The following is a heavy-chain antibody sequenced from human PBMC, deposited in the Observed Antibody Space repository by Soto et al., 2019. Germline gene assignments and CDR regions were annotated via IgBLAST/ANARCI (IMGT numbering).Heavy chain of an antibody. CDR1: GFTFSSYA. D-gene: IGHD2-2*01. CDR2: ISYDGSNK. V-gene: IGHV3-30-3*01. Sequence: GGSLRLSCAASGFTFSSYAMHWVRQAPGKGLEWVAVISYDGSNKYYADSVKGRFTISRDNAKNTLYLQMNSLRAEDTAVYYCARDKGRYCSSTSCYGSGMDVWGQGTTVTVSS. J-gene: IGHJ6*02. CDR3: ARDKGRYCSSTSCYGSGMDV.